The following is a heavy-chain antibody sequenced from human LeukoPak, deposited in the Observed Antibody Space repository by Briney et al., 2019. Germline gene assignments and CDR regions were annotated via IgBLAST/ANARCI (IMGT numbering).Heavy chain of an antibody. J-gene: IGHJ4*02. CDR1: GGTFSSYA. Sequence: ASVNVSCKASGGTFSSYAISWVRQAPGQGLEWMGGIIPIFGTANYAQNFQGRVTITADESTSTAYMELSGLRSEDTAVYYCARAPPLYSSFYFDYWGQGTLVTVSS. CDR3: ARAPPLYSSFYFDY. CDR2: IIPIFGTA. D-gene: IGHD6-6*01. V-gene: IGHV1-69*13.